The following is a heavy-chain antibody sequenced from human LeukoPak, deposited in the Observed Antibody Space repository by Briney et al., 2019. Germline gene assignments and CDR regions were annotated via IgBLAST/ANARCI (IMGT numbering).Heavy chain of an antibody. Sequence: SETLSLTCTVSGGSVTSYYWSWTRQPPGRGLEWIGNIFYSGTTSCNPSLKSRVTISLDTSKNQFSLKLSSVTAADTAVYYCARGANWGSPDYWGQGTLVTVSS. V-gene: IGHV4-59*02. CDR2: IFYSGTT. CDR3: ARGANWGSPDY. CDR1: GGSVTSYY. J-gene: IGHJ4*02. D-gene: IGHD7-27*01.